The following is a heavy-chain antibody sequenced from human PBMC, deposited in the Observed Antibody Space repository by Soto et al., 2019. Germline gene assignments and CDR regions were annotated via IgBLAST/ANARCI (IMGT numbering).Heavy chain of an antibody. J-gene: IGHJ6*02. Sequence: QVQLVQSGAEVKKPGASVKVSCKASGYTFTDYYMHWVRQAPGQRLEWMGWINPNSGTTNYAQKFQGWVTMTRDTSITTVYMEVSRLRSDDTAVYYCARVPPGVYYGMDVWGQGTTVTVSS. D-gene: IGHD3-10*01. CDR2: INPNSGTT. V-gene: IGHV1-2*04. CDR1: GYTFTDYY. CDR3: ARVPPGVYYGMDV.